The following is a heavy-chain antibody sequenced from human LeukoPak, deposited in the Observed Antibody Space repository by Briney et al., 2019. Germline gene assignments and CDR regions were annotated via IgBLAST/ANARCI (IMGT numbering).Heavy chain of an antibody. CDR2: INHSGST. Sequence: SETLSLTCTVSGGSISSGDYYWTWIRQPPGKGLEWIGEINHSGSTNYNPSLKSRVTISVDTSKNQFSLKLSSVTAAGTAVYYCAMGGDHGDYPYWGQGTLVTVSS. CDR3: AMGGDHGDYPY. J-gene: IGHJ4*02. CDR1: GGSISSGDYY. D-gene: IGHD4-17*01. V-gene: IGHV4-39*07.